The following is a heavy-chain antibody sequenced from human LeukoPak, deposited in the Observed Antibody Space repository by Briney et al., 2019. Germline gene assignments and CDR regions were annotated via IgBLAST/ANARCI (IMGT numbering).Heavy chain of an antibody. CDR2: IYYSGST. D-gene: IGHD6-13*01. CDR3: ARMIASAGSDY. J-gene: IGHJ4*02. V-gene: IGHV4-39*01. Sequence: SETLSLTCTVSGGSISSSSYYWGWIRQPPGQGLEWIGCIYYSGSTYYNPSLKSRVTISVDTSKNQFSLKLSSVTAADTAVYYCARMIASAGSDYWGQGTLVTVSS. CDR1: GGSISSSSYY.